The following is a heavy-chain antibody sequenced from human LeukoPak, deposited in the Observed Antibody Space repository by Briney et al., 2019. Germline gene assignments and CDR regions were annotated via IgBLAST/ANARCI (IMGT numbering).Heavy chain of an antibody. V-gene: IGHV3-23*01. CDR2: INSGGHP. Sequence: PGGSLRLSCAASGFTFKNYAMSWVRQAPGKGLEWVSGINSGGHPYYADSVKGRFTISRDNSKNTVSLQMNSLRAEDTAVYYCAKDDSMTLDHFDYWGQGALVTVSS. CDR3: AKDDSMTLDHFDY. D-gene: IGHD4-11*01. CDR1: GFTFKNYA. J-gene: IGHJ4*02.